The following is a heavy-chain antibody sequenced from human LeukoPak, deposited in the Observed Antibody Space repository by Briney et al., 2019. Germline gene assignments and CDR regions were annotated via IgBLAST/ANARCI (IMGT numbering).Heavy chain of an antibody. D-gene: IGHD2-15*01. CDR1: GYTFTGYY. J-gene: IGHJ5*02. CDR3: ARVPSYCSGGSCSGFSWFDP. CDR2: INSNSGGT. V-gene: IGHV1-2*06. Sequence: ASVKVSCKASGYTFTGYYMHWVRQAPGQGLEWMGRINSNSGGTNYAQKFQGRVTMTRDTSISTAYMELSRLRSDDTAVYYCARVPSYCSGGSCSGFSWFDPWGQGTLVTVSS.